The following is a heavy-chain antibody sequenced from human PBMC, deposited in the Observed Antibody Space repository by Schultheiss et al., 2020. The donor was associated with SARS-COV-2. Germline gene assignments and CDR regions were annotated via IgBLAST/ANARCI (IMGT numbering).Heavy chain of an antibody. CDR3: AKDSYIGSYFDS. J-gene: IGHJ4*02. V-gene: IGHV3-33*03. Sequence: GGSLRLSCAASGFTFSSYGMHWVRQAPGKGLEWVAVIWYDGSNKYYADSVKGRFTISRDNAKNSLYLQMNSLRAEDTAVYYCAKDSYIGSYFDSWGQGTLVTVSS. CDR2: IWYDGSNK. CDR1: GFTFSSYG. D-gene: IGHD1-26*01.